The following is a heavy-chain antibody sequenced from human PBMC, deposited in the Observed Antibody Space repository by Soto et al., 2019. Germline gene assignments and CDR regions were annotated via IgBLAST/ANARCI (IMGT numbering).Heavy chain of an antibody. CDR1: GFSCGNYN. CDR2: ISGGSDGI. Sequence: EVQLVESGGGLVKPGGSLRLSCAASGFSCGNYNMNWVRQAPGKGLEWVSTISGGSDGIYYADSVGGRFTISRDNAKNSLYLQLNSLRVEDTAVYYCAIHRLGATDYWGQGTLVTVSS. D-gene: IGHD1-26*01. CDR3: AIHRLGATDY. V-gene: IGHV3-21*01. J-gene: IGHJ4*02.